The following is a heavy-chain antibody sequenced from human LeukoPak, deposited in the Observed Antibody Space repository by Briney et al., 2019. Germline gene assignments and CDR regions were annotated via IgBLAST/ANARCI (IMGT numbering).Heavy chain of an antibody. CDR2: ISGSSTYT. Sequence: GGSLRLSCAASGFTFSDFFMSWMRQAPGKGLEWLSYISGSSTYTNYADSVKGRFTISRDNSKNTLYLQMNSLRAEDTAVYYCAKFGGGHPYGAPDYWGQGTLVTVSS. CDR3: AKFGGGHPYGAPDY. J-gene: IGHJ4*02. V-gene: IGHV3-11*03. CDR1: GFTFSDFF. D-gene: IGHD3-16*01.